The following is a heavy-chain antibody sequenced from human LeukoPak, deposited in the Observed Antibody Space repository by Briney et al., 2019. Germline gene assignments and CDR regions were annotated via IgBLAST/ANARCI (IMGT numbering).Heavy chain of an antibody. CDR1: GYTFTSYD. CDR3: ARSIVGVRKRNDY. Sequence: ASVKVSSKASGYTFTSYDIIWVRQASGQGLEWMGWMNPNSGHTGYAQKFQGRVTMTRTTSISTAYMELTSLTSEDSAVYYCARSIVGVRKRNDYWGQGTLVTVSS. V-gene: IGHV1-8*01. D-gene: IGHD1-26*01. J-gene: IGHJ4*02. CDR2: MNPNSGHT.